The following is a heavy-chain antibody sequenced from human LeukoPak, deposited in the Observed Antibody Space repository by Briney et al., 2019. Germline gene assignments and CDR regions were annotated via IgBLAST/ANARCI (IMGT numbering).Heavy chain of an antibody. Sequence: GGSLRLSCAASGFTFSSYAMHWVRQAPGKGLEWVAVISYDGSNKYYADSVKGRFTISRDNSKNTLYLQMNSLRAEDTAVYYCAREYCSSTSCPPGYFDYWGQGILVTVSS. CDR1: GFTFSSYA. CDR3: AREYCSSTSCPPGYFDY. J-gene: IGHJ4*02. V-gene: IGHV3-30-3*01. CDR2: ISYDGSNK. D-gene: IGHD2-2*01.